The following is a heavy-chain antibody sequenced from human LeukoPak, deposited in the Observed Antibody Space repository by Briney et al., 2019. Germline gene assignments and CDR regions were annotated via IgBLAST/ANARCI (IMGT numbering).Heavy chain of an antibody. CDR2: ISGSGGST. J-gene: IGHJ6*02. D-gene: IGHD2-2*01. CDR1: GFTFSSYA. Sequence: GGSLRLSCAASGFTFSSYAMSWVRHAPGKGLEWGSAISGSGGSTYYADSVKGRLTISRDNSKNTLYMHMNSLRAEDTDIYYCAKDPDLGYCSSTSCYFARYYYGMDVCGQGTTVTVSS. CDR3: AKDPDLGYCSSTSCYFARYYYGMDV. V-gene: IGHV3-23*01.